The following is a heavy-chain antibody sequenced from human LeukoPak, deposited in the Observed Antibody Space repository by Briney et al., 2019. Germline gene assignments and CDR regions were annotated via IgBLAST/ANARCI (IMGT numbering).Heavy chain of an antibody. Sequence: GGSLRLSCAASGFTFSDYYMGWIRQAPGKGLEWVSYISSSGSTIYYADSVKGRFTISRDNAKNSLYLQMNSLRAEDTAVYYCASGRGWLQLLFDYWGQGTLVTVSS. J-gene: IGHJ4*02. CDR3: ASGRGWLQLLFDY. CDR1: GFTFSDYY. CDR2: ISSSGSTI. V-gene: IGHV3-11*01. D-gene: IGHD5-24*01.